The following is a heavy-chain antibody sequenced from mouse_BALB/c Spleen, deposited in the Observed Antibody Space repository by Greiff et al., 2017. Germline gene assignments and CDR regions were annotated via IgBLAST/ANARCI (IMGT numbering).Heavy chain of an antibody. D-gene: IGHD2-1*01. CDR1: GFTFSSYA. CDR3: ARAYGNYNAMDY. Sequence: EVQGVESGGGLVKPGGSLKLSCAASGFTFSSYAMSWVRQSPEKRLEWVAEISSGGSYTYYPDTVTGRFTISRDNAKNTLYLEMSSLRSEDTAMYYCARAYGNYNAMDYWGQGTSVTVSS. CDR2: ISSGGSYT. V-gene: IGHV5-9-4*01. J-gene: IGHJ4*01.